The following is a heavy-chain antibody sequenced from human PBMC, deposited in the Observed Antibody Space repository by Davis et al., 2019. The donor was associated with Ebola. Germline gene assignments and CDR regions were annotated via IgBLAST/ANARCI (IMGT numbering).Heavy chain of an antibody. V-gene: IGHV1-58*01. J-gene: IGHJ4*02. Sequence: LVKVSCKAFGFTFTSSAVQWVRQARGQRLEWIGWIVVGSGNTNYAQKFQEKVTITRDMSTSTAYMELSSLRSEDTAVYYCARETAGIAVTWGQGTLVTVSS. CDR3: ARETAGIAVT. CDR1: GFTFTSSA. D-gene: IGHD6-19*01. CDR2: IVVGSGNT.